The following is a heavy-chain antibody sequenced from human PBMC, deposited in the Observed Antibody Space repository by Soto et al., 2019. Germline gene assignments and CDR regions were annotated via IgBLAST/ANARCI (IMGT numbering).Heavy chain of an antibody. D-gene: IGHD3-3*01. CDR1: GFTFSSYW. V-gene: IGHV3-7*01. J-gene: IGHJ4*02. CDR2: IKQDGSEK. Sequence: EVQLVESGGGLVQPGGSLRLSCAASGFTFSSYWMSWVRQAPGKGLEWVANIKQDGSEKYYVDSVKGRFTISRDNAKNSRYLQMNSLRAEDTAVYYCARDVSITYYDFWSGPDFDYWGQGTLVTVSS. CDR3: ARDVSITYYDFWSGPDFDY.